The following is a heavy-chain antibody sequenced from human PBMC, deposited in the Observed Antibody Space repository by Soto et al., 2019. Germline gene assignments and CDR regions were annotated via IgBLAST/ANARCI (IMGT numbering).Heavy chain of an antibody. CDR1: GGAFSGYS. CDR2: IIPIFGTA. D-gene: IGHD2-21*02. J-gene: IGHJ3*02. V-gene: IGHV1-69*13. CDR3: AREQVVTATRDAFDI. Sequence: LVKGSWKASGGAFSGYSISWVRQAPGQGLEWMGGIIPIFGTANYAQKFQGRVTITADESTSTAYMELSSLRSEDTAVYYCAREQVVTATRDAFDIWGQGTMVTVSS.